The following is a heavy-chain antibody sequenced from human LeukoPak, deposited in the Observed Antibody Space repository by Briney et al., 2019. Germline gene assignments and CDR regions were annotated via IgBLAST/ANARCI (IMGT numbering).Heavy chain of an antibody. V-gene: IGHV4-59*08. CDR1: GGSISSYY. D-gene: IGHD3-22*01. CDR3: ARHPPYYYDSSGYYYVP. J-gene: IGHJ5*02. Sequence: PSETLSLTCTVSGGSISSYYWSWIRQPPGKGLEWIGYIYYSGSTNYNPSLKSRVTISVDTSKNQFSLKLSSVTAADTAVYYCARHPPYYYDSSGYYYVPWGQGTLVTVSS. CDR2: IYYSGST.